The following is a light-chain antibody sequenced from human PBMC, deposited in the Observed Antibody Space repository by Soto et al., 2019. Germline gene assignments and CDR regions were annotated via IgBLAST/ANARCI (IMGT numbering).Light chain of an antibody. J-gene: IGLJ2*01. Sequence: QAVVTQPPSVSGAPGQAVTFSCTGTSSNIGGGYDVHWYQQLPGTAPKLLIYGNNKRPSGVPERFSGSRSATSASLAITGLQAEDEADYYCQSYDSRLSGVVFGGGTKLTVL. CDR2: GNN. CDR1: SSNIGGGYD. CDR3: QSYDSRLSGVV. V-gene: IGLV1-40*01.